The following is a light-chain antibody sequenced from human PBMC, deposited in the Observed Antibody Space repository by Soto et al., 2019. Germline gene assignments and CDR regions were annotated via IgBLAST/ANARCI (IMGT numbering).Light chain of an antibody. Sequence: QSVLTQPPSASGTPGPRVTISCSGSTSNTGNSPVNCYQQLPGTAPKLLIYSSDQRPSGVSDRVSGSKSGTSASLAISGLQAEDEAEYYCAAWDDSMDVWFFGGGTKLTVL. J-gene: IGLJ3*02. CDR3: AAWDDSMDVWF. V-gene: IGLV1-44*01. CDR2: SSD. CDR1: TSNTGNSP.